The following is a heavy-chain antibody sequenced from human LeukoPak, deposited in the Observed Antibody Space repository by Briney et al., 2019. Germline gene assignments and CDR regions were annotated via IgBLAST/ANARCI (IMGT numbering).Heavy chain of an antibody. CDR1: GFIFSSFE. CDR2: IDSSGNTR. J-gene: IGHJ6*02. V-gene: IGHV3-48*03. D-gene: IGHD3-10*01. Sequence: PGGSLRLSCAASGFIFSSFEMSWVRQAPGKGLQWVSYIDSSGNTRYYADSVKGRFTISRDNAQNSLYLQMNSLRVEDTAVYYCVRSFRRYGMDVWGQGTTVTVSS. CDR3: VRSFRRYGMDV.